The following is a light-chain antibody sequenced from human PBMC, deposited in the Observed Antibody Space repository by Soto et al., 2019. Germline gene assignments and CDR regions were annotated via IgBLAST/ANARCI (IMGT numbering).Light chain of an antibody. V-gene: IGKV3-20*01. J-gene: IGKJ1*01. CDR1: QSVTSGY. CDR3: QQYGSSPLT. Sequence: ENVLTQSPGTLSLSPGGRATLSCRASQSVTSGYLAWYQQKPGQAPRLLIFGASSRATGIPDRFSGSGSGTDFTLTISRLEPEDVAVYYCQQYGSSPLTFGQGTKVEIK. CDR2: GAS.